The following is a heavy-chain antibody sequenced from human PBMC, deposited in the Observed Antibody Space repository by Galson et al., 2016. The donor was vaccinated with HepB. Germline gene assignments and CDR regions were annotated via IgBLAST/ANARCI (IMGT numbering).Heavy chain of an antibody. CDR2: IKEDGSEK. D-gene: IGHD3-3*01. CDR1: GFTFSNYW. Sequence: SLRLSCAASGFTFSNYWMSWVRQAPGKGLEWVANIKEDGSEKYYVDSVMGRFTISRDNAKNSLYMQMNSLRAEDTAVYYCARLRRFTIFGVASSGYYFDYWGQGTLVTVSS. CDR3: ARLRRFTIFGVASSGYYFDY. J-gene: IGHJ4*02. V-gene: IGHV3-7*01.